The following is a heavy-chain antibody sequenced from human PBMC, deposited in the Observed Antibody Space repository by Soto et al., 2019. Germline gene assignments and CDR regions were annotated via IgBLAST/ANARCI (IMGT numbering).Heavy chain of an antibody. D-gene: IGHD3-16*01. J-gene: IGHJ6*02. CDR1: GYTFTSYG. Sequence: GASVKVSCKASGYTFTSYGISWVRQAPGQGLEWMGWINTYNGKTNYAQNLQGRVTLTTDTSTSTAYMELRSLRSNDTAIYYCAMVDVYVTPSPQDVWGQGTTVTVSS. V-gene: IGHV1-18*01. CDR3: AMVDVYVTPSPQDV. CDR2: INTYNGKT.